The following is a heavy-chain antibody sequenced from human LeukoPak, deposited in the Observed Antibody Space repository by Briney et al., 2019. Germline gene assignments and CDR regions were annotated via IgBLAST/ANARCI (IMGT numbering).Heavy chain of an antibody. CDR3: ARGRHRYDYGHSYGMDV. CDR1: GYSISSGYY. CDR2: IYHSGST. D-gene: IGHD4-17*01. V-gene: IGHV4-38-2*02. Sequence: SETLSLTCTVSGYSISSGYYWGWIRQPPGKGLEWIGSIYHSGSTYYNPSLKSRVTMLVDTSKNQFSLKLSSVTAADTAVYYCARGRHRYDYGHSYGMDVWGQGTTVTVSS. J-gene: IGHJ6*02.